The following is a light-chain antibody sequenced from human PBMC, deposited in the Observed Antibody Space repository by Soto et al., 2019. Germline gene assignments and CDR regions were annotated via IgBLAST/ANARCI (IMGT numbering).Light chain of an antibody. CDR1: SSDIGGYKY. CDR2: DVI. CDR3: FSYTSSTMYV. Sequence: QSALTQPASVSGSPGQSITISCTGSSSDIGGYKYVSWYQHHPGKAPQLIIFDVINRPSGVSNRCSGSKSGNTASLTIFGLQAEDEADYYCFSYTSSTMYVFGTGTKLTVL. V-gene: IGLV2-14*03. J-gene: IGLJ1*01.